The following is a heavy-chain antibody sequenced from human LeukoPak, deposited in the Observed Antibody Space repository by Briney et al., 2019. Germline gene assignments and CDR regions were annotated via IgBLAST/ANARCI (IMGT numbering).Heavy chain of an antibody. CDR3: TGSGSYYRKRGNWFDP. D-gene: IGHD3-10*01. J-gene: IGHJ5*02. Sequence: GRSLRLSCAASGFTFSSYGMHWVRQAPGKGLEWVAVISYDGSNKYYADSVKGRFTISRDNSKNTLYLQMNSLRAEDTAVYYCTGSGSYYRKRGNWFDPWGQGTLVTVSS. CDR2: ISYDGSNK. V-gene: IGHV3-30*03. CDR1: GFTFSSYG.